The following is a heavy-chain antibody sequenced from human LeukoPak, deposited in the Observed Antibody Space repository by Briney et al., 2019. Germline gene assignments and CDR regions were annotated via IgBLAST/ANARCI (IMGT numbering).Heavy chain of an antibody. V-gene: IGHV4-59*08. J-gene: IGHJ3*02. Sequence: PSETLSLTCTVSGGSISSYYWSWIRQPPGKGLEWIGYIYYSGSTNYNPSLKSRVTISVGTSKNQFSLKLSSVTAADTAVYYCALNWGGYAFDIWGQGTMVTVSS. D-gene: IGHD7-27*01. CDR3: ALNWGGYAFDI. CDR1: GGSISSYY. CDR2: IYYSGST.